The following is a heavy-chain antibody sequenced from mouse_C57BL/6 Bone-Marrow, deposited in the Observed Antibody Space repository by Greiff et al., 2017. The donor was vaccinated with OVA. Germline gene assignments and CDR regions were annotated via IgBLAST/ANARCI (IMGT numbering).Heavy chain of an antibody. V-gene: IGHV1-18*01. D-gene: IGHD1-1*01. CDR3: ARRSQITTVVAPFDY. Sequence: VQLKQSGPELVKPGASVKIPCKASGYTFTDYNMDWVKQSHGKSLEWIGDINPNNGGTIYNQKFKGKATLTVDKSSSTAYMELRSLTSEDTAVYYCARRSQITTVVAPFDYWGQGTTLTVSS. CDR1: GYTFTDYN. J-gene: IGHJ2*01. CDR2: INPNNGGT.